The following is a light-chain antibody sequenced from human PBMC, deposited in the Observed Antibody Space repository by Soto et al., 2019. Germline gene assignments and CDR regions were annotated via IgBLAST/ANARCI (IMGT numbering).Light chain of an antibody. CDR1: QSVSSNF. V-gene: IGKV3-20*01. Sequence: ENVLTQSPGTLSLSPGERATLSCRASQSVSSNFLAWYQQKPGQAPGLLIYGASNRATGIPDRFSGSGSGTDFTLTISRLEPEDFAVYYCQQYDSSPRTFGQGTKV. J-gene: IGKJ1*01. CDR2: GAS. CDR3: QQYDSSPRT.